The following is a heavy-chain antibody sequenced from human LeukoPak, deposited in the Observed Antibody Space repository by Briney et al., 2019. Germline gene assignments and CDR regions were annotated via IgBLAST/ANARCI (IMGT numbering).Heavy chain of an antibody. CDR1: GLTFSDYY. CDR2: ISSSGSTI. D-gene: IGHD3-10*01. J-gene: IGHJ4*02. CDR3: ARVDGGWELLSHLDY. Sequence: GSLRLSCAASGLTFSDYYMSWIRQAPGKGLEWVSYISSSGSTIYYADSVKGRFTISRDNAKNSLYPQMNSLRAEDTAVYYCARVDGGWELLSHLDYWGQGTLVTVSS. V-gene: IGHV3-11*01.